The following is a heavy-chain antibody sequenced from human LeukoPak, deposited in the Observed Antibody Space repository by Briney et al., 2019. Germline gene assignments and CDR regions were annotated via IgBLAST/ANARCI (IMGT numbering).Heavy chain of an antibody. CDR1: GFTFSSYA. D-gene: IGHD3-10*01. V-gene: IGHV3-23*01. J-gene: IGHJ4*02. CDR2: ISGSGGST. CDR3: ARDHYYGSGSSAGEEFDY. Sequence: GGSLRLSCAASGFTFSSYAMSWVRQAPGKGLEWVSAISGSGGSTYYADSVKGRFTISRDNSKNTLYLQMNSLRAEDTAVYYCARDHYYGSGSSAGEEFDYWGQGTLVTVSS.